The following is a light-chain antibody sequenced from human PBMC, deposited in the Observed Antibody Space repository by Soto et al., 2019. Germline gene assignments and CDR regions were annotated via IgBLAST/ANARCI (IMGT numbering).Light chain of an antibody. Sequence: QSVLTPPPSVSAAPGQEVTISCSGSSSNIAANSVSWYQHLPGTAPKLLIYDTDRRPSGIPARSSGSKSGTSATLGITGLQTGDEADYYCGAWDTSLGVYVFGSGTKVTVL. V-gene: IGLV1-51*01. J-gene: IGLJ1*01. CDR1: SSNIAANS. CDR3: GAWDTSLGVYV. CDR2: DTD.